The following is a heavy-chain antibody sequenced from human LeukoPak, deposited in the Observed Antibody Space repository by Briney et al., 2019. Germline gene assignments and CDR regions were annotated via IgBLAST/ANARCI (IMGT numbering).Heavy chain of an antibody. CDR2: INAGNGNT. J-gene: IGHJ3*02. CDR1: GYTFTSYA. Sequence: ASVKVSCKASGYTFTSYAMHWVRQAPGQRLEWMGWINAGNGNTKYSQKFQGRVTITRDTSASTAYMELSSLRSEDTAVYYCAREDGGNDAFDIWGQGTMVTVSS. D-gene: IGHD4-23*01. CDR3: AREDGGNDAFDI. V-gene: IGHV1-3*01.